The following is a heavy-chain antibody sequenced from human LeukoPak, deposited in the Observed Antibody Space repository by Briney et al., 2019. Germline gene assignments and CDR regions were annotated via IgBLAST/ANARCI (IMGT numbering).Heavy chain of an antibody. V-gene: IGHV4-59*01. CDR3: ARDADDAFDI. CDR1: GGSISSYY. J-gene: IGHJ3*02. CDR2: IYYSGST. Sequence: SETLSLTCTVSGGSISSYYWSWIRQPPGKGLKWIGYIYYSGSTNYNPSLKSRVTISVDTSKNQFSLKLSSVTAADTAVYYCARDADDAFDIWGQGTMVTVSS.